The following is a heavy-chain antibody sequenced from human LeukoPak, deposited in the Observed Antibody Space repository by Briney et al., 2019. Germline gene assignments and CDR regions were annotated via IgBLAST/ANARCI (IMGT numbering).Heavy chain of an antibody. CDR1: GYTFTSYD. D-gene: IGHD5-24*01. J-gene: IGHJ4*02. Sequence: ASVKVSCKASGYTFTSYDINWVRQATGQGLEWMGWMNPNSGNTCYAQKFQGRVTMTRNTSISKAYMELSSLRSEDTAVYYSARDGGRDGYNYDYWGQGTLVTVSS. V-gene: IGHV1-8*01. CDR3: ARDGGRDGYNYDY. CDR2: MNPNSGNT.